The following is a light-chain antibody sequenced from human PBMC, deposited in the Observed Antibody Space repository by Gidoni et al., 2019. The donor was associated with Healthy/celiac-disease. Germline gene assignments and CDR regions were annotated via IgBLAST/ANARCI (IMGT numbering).Light chain of an antibody. J-gene: IGKJ3*01. CDR1: QGISNY. CDR3: KKYHSAPFT. CDR2: AAS. Sequence: DIQMTQSPSSLAASVVDRVTITCRSSQGISNYLPWYQHKPGKVPKLLIYAASTLQSGVPSRFSGSGSGTDFTLTISRLQPEDVATYYCKKYHSAPFTFXRXTKVDIK. V-gene: IGKV1-27*01.